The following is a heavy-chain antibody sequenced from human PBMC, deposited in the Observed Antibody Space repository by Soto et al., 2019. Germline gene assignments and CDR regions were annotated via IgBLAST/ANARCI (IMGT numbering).Heavy chain of an antibody. Sequence: QVQLVQSGAEVKNPGSSVKVSCKASGGTFSSYAISWVRQSPGQGLEWMGGIIPIFGTANYAQKFQGRVTITADESTSTSYMELSSLRSEDTAVYYCARRATVTKMPGWFDPWGQGTLVTVSS. D-gene: IGHD4-17*01. CDR2: IIPIFGTA. V-gene: IGHV1-69*12. J-gene: IGHJ5*02. CDR3: ARRATVTKMPGWFDP. CDR1: GGTFSSYA.